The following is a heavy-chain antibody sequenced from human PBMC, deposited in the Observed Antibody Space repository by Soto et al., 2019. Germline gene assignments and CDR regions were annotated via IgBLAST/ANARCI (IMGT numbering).Heavy chain of an antibody. J-gene: IGHJ6*03. CDR1: GFTISGNA. V-gene: IGHV3-48*02. CDR3: ARDLSWGSKWYYYMDV. Sequence: VQLVESGGGLVQPGGSLGLSCAASGFTISGNAMNWVRQAPGRGLEWVSYISSSSTNIHYADSVRGRFTISRDNAKNSLYLQMNSLRDEDTAVYRCARDLSWGSKWYYYMDVWGKGTTVTVSS. CDR2: ISSSSTNI. D-gene: IGHD3-16*01.